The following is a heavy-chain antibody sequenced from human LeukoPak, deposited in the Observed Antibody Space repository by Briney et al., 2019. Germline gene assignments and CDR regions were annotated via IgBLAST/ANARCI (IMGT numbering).Heavy chain of an antibody. Sequence: PGGSLRLSCAASGFAFSSYAMGWVRQAPGKGLEWVSAISGSGASTYYAYSVKGRFSISRDNSKNTLYLQMNSLRAEDTAVYYCAKESNYGFWSGYFAWGQGTLVTVSS. CDR1: GFAFSSYA. D-gene: IGHD3-3*01. CDR3: AKESNYGFWSGYFA. J-gene: IGHJ5*02. V-gene: IGHV3-23*01. CDR2: ISGSGAST.